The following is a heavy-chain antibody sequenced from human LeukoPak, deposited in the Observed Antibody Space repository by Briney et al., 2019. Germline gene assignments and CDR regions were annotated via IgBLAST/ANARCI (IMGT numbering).Heavy chain of an antibody. CDR2: INHSGST. Sequence: SETLSLTCTVSGGSISSSSYYWSWIRQPPGKGLEWIGEINHSGSTNYNPSLKSRVTISVDTSKNQFSLKLSSVTAADTAVYYCARVLLGYCSGGSCSSFDYWGQGTLVTVPS. D-gene: IGHD2-15*01. V-gene: IGHV4-39*07. J-gene: IGHJ4*02. CDR3: ARVLLGYCSGGSCSSFDY. CDR1: GGSISSSSYY.